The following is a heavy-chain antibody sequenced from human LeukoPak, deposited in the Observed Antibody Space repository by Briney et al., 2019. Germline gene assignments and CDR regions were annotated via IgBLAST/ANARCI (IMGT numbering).Heavy chain of an antibody. CDR1: GFTFSNYW. CDR3: ATTQTFDY. Sequence: GGSLRLSRIASGFTFSNYWMSWVRQAPGKGLEWVANIKRDGSEKYYVDSVKGRFSISRDNAKSSLDLQMNNLRAEDTAVYYCATTQTFDYWGQGTLVTVSS. J-gene: IGHJ4*02. V-gene: IGHV3-7*03. D-gene: IGHD2-15*01. CDR2: IKRDGSEK.